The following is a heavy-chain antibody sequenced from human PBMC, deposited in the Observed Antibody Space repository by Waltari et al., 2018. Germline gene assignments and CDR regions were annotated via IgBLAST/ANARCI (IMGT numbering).Heavy chain of an antibody. J-gene: IGHJ4*02. CDR3: AREIAVTGQYYFDY. CDR1: GFTFISYW. CDR2: INRDGSTT. D-gene: IGHD6-13*01. Sequence: EVQLVESGGDSVQPGGSLRLSCAVSGFTFISYWMHWVRQDPGKGLVWDSRINRDGSTTTYADSVKGRFTISRDNAKNTLYLQMNSLRAEDTAVYYCAREIAVTGQYYFDYWGQGTLVTVSS. V-gene: IGHV3-74*01.